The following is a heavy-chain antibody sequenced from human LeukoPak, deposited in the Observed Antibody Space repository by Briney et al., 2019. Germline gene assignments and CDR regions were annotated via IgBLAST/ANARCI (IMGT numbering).Heavy chain of an antibody. CDR2: IKQDGSEK. D-gene: IGHD3-10*01. CDR1: GFTFSSYW. J-gene: IGHJ6*03. CDR3: ARARYGSGSPYYYYYMDV. Sequence: GGSLRLSCAASGFTFSSYWMSWVRQAPGKGLEWVANIKQDGSEKYYVGSVKGRFTISRDNAKNSLYLQMNSLRAEDTAVYYCARARYGSGSPYYYYYMDVWGKGTTVTVSS. V-gene: IGHV3-7*01.